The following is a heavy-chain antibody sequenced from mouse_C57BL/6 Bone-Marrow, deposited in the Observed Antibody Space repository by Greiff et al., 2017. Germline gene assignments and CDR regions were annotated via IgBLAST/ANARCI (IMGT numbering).Heavy chain of an antibody. CDR3: ARHDSRGFFFAY. D-gene: IGHD2-13*01. CDR2: IWSDGST. V-gene: IGHV2-6-1*01. CDR1: GFSLTSYG. Sequence: VKLQESGPGLVAPSQSLSITCTVSGFSLTSYGVHWVRQPPGKGLEWLVVIWSDGSTTYNSALKSRLSISKDNSKSQVFLKMNSLQTADTAMYXCARHDSRGFFFAYWGQGTLVTVSA. J-gene: IGHJ3*01.